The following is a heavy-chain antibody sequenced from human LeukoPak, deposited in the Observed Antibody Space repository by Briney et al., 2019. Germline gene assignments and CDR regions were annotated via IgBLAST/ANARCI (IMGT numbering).Heavy chain of an antibody. V-gene: IGHV4-59*01. CDR1: GDSISTYY. CDR2: IYYRGTT. D-gene: IGHD2-15*01. J-gene: IGHJ4*02. CDR3: VSSAPRYCTCGTCYSSRGFDY. Sequence: PSETLSLTCTVSGDSISTYYWSWIRQSPGKGLEWIAYIYYRGTTNYNPSLKSRVTISADTSKTQFSLILSSVTAADTAVYYCVSSAPRYCTCGTCYSSRGFDYWGQGALVTVSS.